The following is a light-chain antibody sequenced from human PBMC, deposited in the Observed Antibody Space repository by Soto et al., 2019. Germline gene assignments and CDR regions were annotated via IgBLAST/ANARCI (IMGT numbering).Light chain of an antibody. Sequence: DIQMTQSPSTLSASVGDRVTITCRASQSISSWLAWYQQKPGKAPKLLIYDASSLESGVTSRFSGSGSGTEFTLTISTLQPDDFATYYCQQYNSLTWTFGQGTKVEIK. CDR2: DAS. CDR3: QQYNSLTWT. V-gene: IGKV1-5*01. CDR1: QSISSW. J-gene: IGKJ1*01.